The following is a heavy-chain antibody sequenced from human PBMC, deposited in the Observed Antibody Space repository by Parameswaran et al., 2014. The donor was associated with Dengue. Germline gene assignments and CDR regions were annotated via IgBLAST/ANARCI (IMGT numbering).Heavy chain of an antibody. D-gene: IGHD3-22*01. J-gene: IGHJ4*02. CDR3: AKEQGGWDYDSSGYYYFDY. V-gene: IGHV3-23*01. Sequence: WIRQPPGKGLEWVSAISGSGGSTYYADSVKGRFTISRDNSKNTLYLQMNSLRAEDTAVYYCAKEQGGWDYDSSGYYYFDYWGQGTLVTVSS. CDR2: ISGSGGST.